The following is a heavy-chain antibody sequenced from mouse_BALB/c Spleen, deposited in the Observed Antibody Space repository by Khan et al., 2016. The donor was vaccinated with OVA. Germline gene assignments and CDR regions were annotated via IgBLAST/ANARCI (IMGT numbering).Heavy chain of an antibody. CDR1: GYSITTDYA. CDR2: ISYSGNT. J-gene: IGHJ2*01. D-gene: IGHD1-1*01. CDR3: AGVYGGGFDY. V-gene: IGHV3-2*02. Sequence: EVKLLESGPGLVKPSQSLSLTCTVTGYSITTDYAWNWIRQFPGNKLEWMGYISYSGNTKYNPSLKSRISITRDTSKNQFFLQLKSVTTEDTARYYCAGVYGGGFDYWGQGTTLTVSS.